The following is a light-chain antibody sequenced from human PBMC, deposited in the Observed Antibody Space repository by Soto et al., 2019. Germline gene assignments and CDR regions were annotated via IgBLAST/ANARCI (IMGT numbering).Light chain of an antibody. J-gene: IGKJ1*01. CDR1: QSVSSN. Sequence: EIVMTQSPATLSVSPGERATLSCRASQSVSSNLASYQQKPGQAPRLLIYGASTRATGIPARFSGSESGAEFTLTISSLQSEDFAVYYCQQYNNWPPWSFGQGTK. CDR2: GAS. V-gene: IGKV3-15*01. CDR3: QQYNNWPPWS.